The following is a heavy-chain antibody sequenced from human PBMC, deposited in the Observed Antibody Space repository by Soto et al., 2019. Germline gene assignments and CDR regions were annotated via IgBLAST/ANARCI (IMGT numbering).Heavy chain of an antibody. Sequence: SVKVSCKASGGTFSSYAISWVRQAPGQGLEWMGGIIPIFGTANYAQKFQGRVTITADESTSTAYMELSSLRSEDTAVYYCARVSITMVRGAWAGGYYSYGMDVWGQGTTVTVSS. CDR1: GGTFSSYA. J-gene: IGHJ6*02. D-gene: IGHD3-10*01. CDR2: IIPIFGTA. CDR3: ARVSITMVRGAWAGGYYSYGMDV. V-gene: IGHV1-69*13.